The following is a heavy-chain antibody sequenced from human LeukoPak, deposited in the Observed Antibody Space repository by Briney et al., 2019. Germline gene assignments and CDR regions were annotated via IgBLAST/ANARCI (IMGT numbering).Heavy chain of an antibody. CDR1: GGSISSYY. CDR2: IYYSGST. CDR3: ARVRGGNGDYFDY. V-gene: IGHV4-59*01. Sequence: SETLSLTCAVSGGSISSYYWSWIRQPPGKGLEWIGYIYYSGSTNYNPSLKSRVTISVDTSKNQFSLKLSSVTAADTAVYYCARVRGGNGDYFDYWGQGTLVTVSS. J-gene: IGHJ4*02. D-gene: IGHD4-23*01.